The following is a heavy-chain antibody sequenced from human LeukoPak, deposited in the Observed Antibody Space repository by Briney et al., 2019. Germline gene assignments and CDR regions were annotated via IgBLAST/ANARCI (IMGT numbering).Heavy chain of an antibody. J-gene: IGHJ4*02. CDR3: ARSYNWNDPFDY. D-gene: IGHD1-1*01. CDR2: INPNSGGT. CDR1: GYTFTGYY. Sequence: GASVKVSCKASGYTFTGYYMHWVRQAPGQGLEWMGWINPNSGGTTYAQKFQGRVTMTRDTSISTAYMELSRLRSDDTAVYYCARSYNWNDPFDYWGQGTLVTVSS. V-gene: IGHV1-2*02.